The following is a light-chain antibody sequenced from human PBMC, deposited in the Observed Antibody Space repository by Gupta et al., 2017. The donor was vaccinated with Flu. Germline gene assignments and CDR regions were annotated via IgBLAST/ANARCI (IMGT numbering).Light chain of an antibody. Sequence: QSALIQPASVSGSPGQPITISCTGTSSDLGSYNLVSWYQQHPGKAPKLMIYEANKRPSGVSNRFSGSKSGNTASLTISGLQAEDEADYYCCSYAGSSTSYVFGTGTKVSVL. CDR1: SSDLGSYNL. CDR2: EAN. CDR3: CSYAGSSTSYV. V-gene: IGLV2-23*01. J-gene: IGLJ1*01.